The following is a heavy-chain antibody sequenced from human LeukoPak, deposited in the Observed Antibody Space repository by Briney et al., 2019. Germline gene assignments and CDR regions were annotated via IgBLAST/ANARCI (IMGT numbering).Heavy chain of an antibody. D-gene: IGHD3-22*01. CDR2: TYTGGNS. J-gene: IGHJ4*02. CDR3: ASSLGYYDSSGYYDY. Sequence: GGSLRLSCAASGFTVSSIHMVWVRQAPGKGLEWVSVTYTGGNSYYADSVKGRFIISRDNAKNSLYLQMNSLRAEDTAVYYCASSLGYYDSSGYYDYWGQGTLVTVSS. CDR1: GFTVSSIH. V-gene: IGHV3-53*01.